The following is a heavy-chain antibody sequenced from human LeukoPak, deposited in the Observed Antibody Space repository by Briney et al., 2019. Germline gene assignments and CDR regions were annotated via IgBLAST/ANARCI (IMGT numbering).Heavy chain of an antibody. V-gene: IGHV5-51*01. CDR2: IYPGDSDT. Sequence: GESLKISCKGSGYSFTSYWIGWVRLMPGKGLEWMGIIYPGDSDTRYSPSFQGQVTISADKSISTAYLQWSSLKASDTAMYYCARLGNYYDSSGYFDYWGQGTLVTVSS. J-gene: IGHJ4*02. D-gene: IGHD3-22*01. CDR3: ARLGNYYDSSGYFDY. CDR1: GYSFTSYW.